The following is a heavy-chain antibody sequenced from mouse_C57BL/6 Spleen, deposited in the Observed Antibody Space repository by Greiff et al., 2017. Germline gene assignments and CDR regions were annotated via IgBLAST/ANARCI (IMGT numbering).Heavy chain of an antibody. D-gene: IGHD2-2*01. V-gene: IGHV5-4*01. CDR2: ISDGGSYT. J-gene: IGHJ2*01. CDR1: GFTFSSYA. CDR3: AREYYAYGGFDY. Sequence: EVQLVESGGGLVKPGGSLKLSCAASGFTFSSYAMSWVRQTPEKRLEWVATISDGGSYTYYPDNVKGRFTISRDNAKNNLYLQMSHLKSEDTAMYYCAREYYAYGGFDYWGQGTTLTVSS.